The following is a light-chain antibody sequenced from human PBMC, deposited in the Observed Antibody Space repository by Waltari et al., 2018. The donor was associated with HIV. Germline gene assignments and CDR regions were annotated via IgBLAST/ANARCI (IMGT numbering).Light chain of an antibody. V-gene: IGLV1-47*01. CDR2: RTN. Sequence: QSVLTQPPSASGTPGQRVTISCSGSSSNIGSNYVNWYRHLPGTAPELLMYRTNARPAGVPVRFSASKSGTSASLAITGPQPEDEAHYYCAAWDDSLSRPVFGGGTRLTVL. J-gene: IGLJ3*02. CDR1: SSNIGSNY. CDR3: AAWDDSLSRPV.